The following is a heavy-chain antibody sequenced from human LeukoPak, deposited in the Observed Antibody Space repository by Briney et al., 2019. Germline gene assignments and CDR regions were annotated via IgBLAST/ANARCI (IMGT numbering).Heavy chain of an antibody. J-gene: IGHJ4*02. CDR1: VFTFSIFA. CDR2: ISTDGSGT. D-gene: IGHD2-2*01. CDR3: ARWGSTSCYDY. V-gene: IGHV3-64*01. Sequence: GGSLRLSCAASVFTFSIFAMHWVRQAPGKGLEYVSAISTDGSGTYYANSVKGRFTISRDNSKNTMYLQMGSMRPEDMAVYCCARWGSTSCYDYWGQGTLVTVSS.